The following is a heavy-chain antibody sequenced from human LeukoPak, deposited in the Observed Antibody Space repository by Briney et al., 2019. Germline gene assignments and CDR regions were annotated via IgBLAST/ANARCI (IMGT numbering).Heavy chain of an antibody. J-gene: IGHJ6*03. V-gene: IGHV3-7*01. D-gene: IGHD2-2*01. CDR1: GFPFSDYG. CDR3: ARPSAMPWDYYYYMDV. CDR2: IKQDGSEK. Sequence: PGGSLRLSCAASGFPFSDYGMYWVRQAPGKGLEWVANIKQDGSEKYYVDSVKGRFTISRDNAKNSLYLQMNSLRAEDTAVYYCARPSAMPWDYYYYMDVWGKGTTVTVSS.